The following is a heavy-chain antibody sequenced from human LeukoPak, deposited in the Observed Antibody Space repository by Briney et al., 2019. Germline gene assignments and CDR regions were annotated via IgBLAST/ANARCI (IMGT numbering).Heavy chain of an antibody. J-gene: IGHJ4*02. CDR3: ARAGAVQKQQLALDY. D-gene: IGHD6-13*01. Sequence: GASVKVSCKASGYTFTSYGISWVRQAPRQGLEWMGWISAYNGNTNYAQKLQGRVTMTTDTSTSTAYMELRSLRSDDTAVYYCARAGAVQKQQLALDYWGQGTLVTVSS. CDR2: ISAYNGNT. V-gene: IGHV1-18*01. CDR1: GYTFTSYG.